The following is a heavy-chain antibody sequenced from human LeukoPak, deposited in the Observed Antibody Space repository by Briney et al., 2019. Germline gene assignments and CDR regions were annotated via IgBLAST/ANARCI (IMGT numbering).Heavy chain of an antibody. D-gene: IGHD3-16*01. V-gene: IGHV4-31*11. CDR1: GGSISSGGYY. J-gene: IGHJ4*02. CDR3: ARARGGVFPPDY. Sequence: PSETLSLTCAVSGGSISSGGYYWSWIRQXPXKGLEWIGYIYYSGSTYYNPSLKSRVTISVDTSKNQFSLKLSSVTAADTAVYYCARARGGVFPPDYWGQGTLVTVSS. CDR2: IYYSGST.